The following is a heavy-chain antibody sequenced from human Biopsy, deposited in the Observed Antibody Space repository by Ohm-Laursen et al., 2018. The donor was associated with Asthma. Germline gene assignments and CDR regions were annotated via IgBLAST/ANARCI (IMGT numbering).Heavy chain of an antibody. D-gene: IGHD3-10*01. J-gene: IGHJ6*02. CDR1: GYTFNSAG. CDR3: ARAVDYSHYYGIDV. CDR2: ISVYNGNT. Sequence: ASVKVSCKPSGYTFNSAGITWVRQAPGQGLEWMGWISVYNGNTKVAQKLQDRVTMTTDTSTSTAYMELRSLRSDDTAVYFCARAVDYSHYYGIDVWGQGITVTVS. V-gene: IGHV1-18*01.